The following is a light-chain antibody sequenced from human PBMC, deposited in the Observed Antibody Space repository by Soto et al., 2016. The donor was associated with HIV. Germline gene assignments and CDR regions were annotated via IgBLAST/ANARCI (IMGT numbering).Light chain of an antibody. J-gene: IGLJ1*01. CDR3: QAWDSNTGGV. Sequence: SYELTQSPSVSVSPGQTASITCSGDKLGNKYVCWYQQKAGQSPVLVIYQDTKRPSGIPERFSGSNSGNTATLTISGTQPMDEADYYCQAWDSNTGGVFGTGTKVTVL. CDR2: QDT. CDR1: KLGNKY. V-gene: IGLV3-1*01.